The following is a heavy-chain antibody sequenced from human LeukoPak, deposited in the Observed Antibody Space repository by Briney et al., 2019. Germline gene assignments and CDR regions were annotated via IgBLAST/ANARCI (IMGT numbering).Heavy chain of an antibody. CDR1: GGSFSGYY. V-gene: IGHV4-34*01. CDR2: INHSGST. J-gene: IGHJ6*03. D-gene: IGHD4-11*01. Sequence: NPSETLSLTCAVYGGSFSGYYWSWIRQPPGKGLEWIGEINHSGSTNYNPSLKSRVTISVDTSKNQFSLKLSSVTAADTAVYYCASLYSNYYYYYMDVWGKGTTVTVSS. CDR3: ASLYSNYYYYYMDV.